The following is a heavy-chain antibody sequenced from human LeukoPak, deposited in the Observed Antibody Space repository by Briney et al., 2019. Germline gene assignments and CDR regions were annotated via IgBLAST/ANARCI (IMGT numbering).Heavy chain of an antibody. D-gene: IGHD6-13*01. CDR1: GGSISSYY. J-gene: IGHJ4*02. V-gene: IGHV4-59*01. CDR2: IYYSGST. Sequence: SETLSLTCTVSGGSISSYYWSWIRQPPGKGLEWIGYIYYSGSTNYNPSLKSRVTISVDTSKNQFSLKLSSVTAADAAVYYCASSSWYGRVDYWGQGTLVTVSS. CDR3: ASSSWYGRVDY.